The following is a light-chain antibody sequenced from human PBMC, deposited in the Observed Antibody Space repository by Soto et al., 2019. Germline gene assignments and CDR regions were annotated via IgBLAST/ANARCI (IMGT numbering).Light chain of an antibody. CDR2: EVS. V-gene: IGLV2-8*01. CDR1: SSDVGGYNY. Sequence: QSALTQPPSASGSPGQSVTISCTGTSSDVGGYNYVSWYQQHPGKAPKLMIYEVSKRPSGVPDRFSGSKSDNTASLTVSGLQAEDEADYYCSSYAGSNNLRYVFGTGTKLTVL. J-gene: IGLJ1*01. CDR3: SSYAGSNNLRYV.